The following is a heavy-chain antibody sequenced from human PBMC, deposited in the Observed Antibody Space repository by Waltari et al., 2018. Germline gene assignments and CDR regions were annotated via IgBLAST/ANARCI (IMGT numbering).Heavy chain of an antibody. CDR2: IWYDGSKT. D-gene: IGHD3-22*01. CDR3: ARARYYDSSGLFYGLDV. Sequence: QAQLVASGGGVVKPGRSLRLSCVASGLSGGRYGFLWVRQAPGKGPEWVSLIWYDGSKTYYEDSVKGRFTMSRDTSKKMFFLQMDSLRAEDTAVYYCARARYYDSSGLFYGLDVWGQGTTVTVSS. J-gene: IGHJ6*02. CDR1: GLSGGRYG. V-gene: IGHV3-33*01.